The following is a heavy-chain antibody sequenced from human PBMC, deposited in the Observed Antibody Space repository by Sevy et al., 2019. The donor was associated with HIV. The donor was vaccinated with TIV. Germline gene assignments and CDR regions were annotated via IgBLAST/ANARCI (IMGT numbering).Heavy chain of an antibody. D-gene: IGHD6-6*01. CDR1: GGTFSSYG. Sequence: ASVKVSCKASGGTFSSYGISWVRQAPGQGLEWMGGIIPILGTVNYAQKFQGRVTITADESTKTAYMELSSLRSEDTAVYYCAREVPIAARLTDYYYGMDVWGQGTTVTVSS. CDR2: IIPILGTV. V-gene: IGHV1-69*13. CDR3: AREVPIAARLTDYYYGMDV. J-gene: IGHJ6*02.